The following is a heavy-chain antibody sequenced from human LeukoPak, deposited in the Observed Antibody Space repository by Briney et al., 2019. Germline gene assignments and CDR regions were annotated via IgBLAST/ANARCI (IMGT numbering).Heavy chain of an antibody. J-gene: IGHJ5*02. D-gene: IGHD6-19*01. CDR1: LVTFSIYT. Sequence: GGALRLSCAASLVTFSIYTMSWVREDPGKGLGWGSAISGSGGSTYYADSVKGRFTISRDNSKNTLYLQMNSLRAEDTAVYYCARGIAVAESDWFDPWGQGTLVTVSS. CDR2: ISGSGGST. CDR3: ARGIAVAESDWFDP. V-gene: IGHV3-23*01.